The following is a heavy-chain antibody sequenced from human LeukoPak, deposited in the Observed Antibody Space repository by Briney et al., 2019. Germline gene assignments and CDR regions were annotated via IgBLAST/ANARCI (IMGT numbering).Heavy chain of an antibody. CDR1: GGSISSGSYY. CDR2: IYTSGST. Sequence: SQTLSLTCTVSGGSISSGSYYWSWIRQPAGKGLEWIGRIYTSGSTNYSPSLKSRVTISVDTSKNQFSLKLSSVTAADTAVYYCARAAEYYDFWSGYYNLGWFDPWGQGTLVTVSS. CDR3: ARAAEYYDFWSGYYNLGWFDP. V-gene: IGHV4-61*02. J-gene: IGHJ5*02. D-gene: IGHD3-3*01.